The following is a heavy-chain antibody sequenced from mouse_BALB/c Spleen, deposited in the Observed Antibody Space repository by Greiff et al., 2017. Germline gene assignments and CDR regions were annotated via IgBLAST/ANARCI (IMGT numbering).Heavy chain of an antibody. CDR3: ARDYGSWFAY. Sequence: EVKLMESGGGLVKPGGSLKLSCAASGFTFSSYAMSWVRQTPEKRLEWVASISSGGSTYYPDSVKGRFTISRDNARNILYLQMSSLRSEDTAMYYCARDYGSWFAYWGQGTLVTVSA. D-gene: IGHD1-2*01. J-gene: IGHJ3*01. V-gene: IGHV5-6-5*01. CDR1: GFTFSSYA. CDR2: ISSGGST.